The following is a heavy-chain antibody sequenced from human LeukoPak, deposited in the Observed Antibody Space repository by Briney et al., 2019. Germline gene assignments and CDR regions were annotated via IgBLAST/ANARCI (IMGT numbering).Heavy chain of an antibody. CDR1: GFTFSSYS. J-gene: IGHJ4*02. CDR3: AKEGDDYYDSSGYYYDY. CDR2: ISSSSSTI. D-gene: IGHD3-22*01. Sequence: PGGSLRLSCAASGFTFSSYSMNWVRQAPGKGLEWVSYISSSSSTIYYADSVKGRFTISRDNAKNSLYLQMNSLRAEDTAVYYCAKEGDDYYDSSGYYYDYWGQGTLVTVSS. V-gene: IGHV3-48*01.